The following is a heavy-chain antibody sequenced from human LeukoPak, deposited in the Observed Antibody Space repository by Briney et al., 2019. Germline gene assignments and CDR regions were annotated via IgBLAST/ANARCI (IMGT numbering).Heavy chain of an antibody. CDR1: GGSISSYY. D-gene: IGHD3-10*01. Sequence: SETLSLTCTVSGGSISSYYWSWIRQPPGKGLEWIGYIYYSGSTNYNPSLKSRVTISVDTSKNQFSLKLSSVTAADTAVYYCARGRGVPPYYYYYYYMDVWGKGTTVTVPS. J-gene: IGHJ6*03. V-gene: IGHV4-59*12. CDR2: IYYSGST. CDR3: ARGRGVPPYYYYYYYMDV.